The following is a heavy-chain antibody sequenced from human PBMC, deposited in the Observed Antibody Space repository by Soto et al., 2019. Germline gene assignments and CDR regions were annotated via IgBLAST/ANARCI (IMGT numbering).Heavy chain of an antibody. CDR1: GFSFSNYA. D-gene: IGHD6-19*01. CDR2: ISGGGGTT. Sequence: GVSLGLSFAASGFSFSNYAMSWVRQAPGKGLEWVSAISGGGGTTYYADSVKGRFTISRDNSKNTLYLQMNGLRAEDTAVYYCAKSTGIAVGGPFDYWGQRTLVSVSS. V-gene: IGHV3-23*01. J-gene: IGHJ4*02. CDR3: AKSTGIAVGGPFDY.